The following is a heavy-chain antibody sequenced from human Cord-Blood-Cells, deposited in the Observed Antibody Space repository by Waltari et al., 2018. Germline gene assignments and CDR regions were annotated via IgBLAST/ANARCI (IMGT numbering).Heavy chain of an antibody. J-gene: IGHJ6*02. CDR2: IHPCASDT. CDR3: ARATDSSSYYYYGMDV. D-gene: IGHD6-6*01. V-gene: IGHV5-51*03. Sequence: EVQLVQSGAEVKKPGESLKISCKGSGYSFTSYWIGWVRQMPGKGLEWMGSIHPCASDTRYSPSCQGQVTISADKSSSTAYRQWSSLKASDTAMYYCARATDSSSYYYYGMDVWGQGTTVTVSS. CDR1: GYSFTSYW.